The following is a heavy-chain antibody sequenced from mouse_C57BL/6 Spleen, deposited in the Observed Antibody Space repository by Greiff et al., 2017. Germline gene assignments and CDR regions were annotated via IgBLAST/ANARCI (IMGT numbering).Heavy chain of an antibody. Sequence: DVKLVESGGGLVQPGGSLKLSCAASGFTFSDYYMYWVRQTPEKRLEWVAYISNGGGSTYYPDTVKGRFTISRDNAKNTLYLQMSRLKSEDTAMYYCARNSNGSWFAYWGQGTLVTVSA. CDR1: GFTFSDYY. CDR3: ARNSNGSWFAY. J-gene: IGHJ3*01. V-gene: IGHV5-12*01. CDR2: ISNGGGST. D-gene: IGHD2-5*01.